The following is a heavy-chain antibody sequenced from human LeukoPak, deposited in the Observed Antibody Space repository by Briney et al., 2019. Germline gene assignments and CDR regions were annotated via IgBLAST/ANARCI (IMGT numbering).Heavy chain of an antibody. V-gene: IGHV1-3*03. CDR2: INAGNGNT. CDR3: ARKSRAEYYFDY. Sequence: ASVKVSCKASGYTFTSYAMHWVRQAPGQRLEWMGWINAGNGNTKYSQEFQGRVTITRDTSASTAYMELSSLRSEDMAVYYCARKSRAEYYFDYWGQGTLVTVSS. CDR1: GYTFTSYA. J-gene: IGHJ4*02.